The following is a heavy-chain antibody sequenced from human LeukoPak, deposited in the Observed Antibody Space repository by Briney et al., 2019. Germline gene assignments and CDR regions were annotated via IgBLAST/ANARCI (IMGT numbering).Heavy chain of an antibody. J-gene: IGHJ4*02. CDR3: ARHVAGEWEPFDY. V-gene: IGHV4-39*01. CDR1: GGSISSGGYY. D-gene: IGHD1-26*01. CDR2: IYYSGST. Sequence: PSETLSLTCTVSGGSISSGGYYWSWIRQHPGKGLEWIGYIYYSGSTYYNPSLKSRVTISVDTSKNQFSLKLSSVTAADTAVYYCARHVAGEWEPFDYWGQGTLVTVSS.